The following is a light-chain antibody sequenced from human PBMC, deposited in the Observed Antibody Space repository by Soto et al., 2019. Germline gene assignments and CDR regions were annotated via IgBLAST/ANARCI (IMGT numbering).Light chain of an antibody. CDR2: DVT. CDR3: VSYMGSSWLV. CDR1: NSDVGGFNY. V-gene: IGLV2-14*03. J-gene: IGLJ2*01. Sequence: QSALTQPASVSGSPGQSITISCTATNSDVGGFNYVSWYQHLPGKAPKLLIYDVTNRPSGVSHRFSGSKSGNTASLTISGLQAEDEAAYYCVSYMGSSWLVFGGGTKLTVL.